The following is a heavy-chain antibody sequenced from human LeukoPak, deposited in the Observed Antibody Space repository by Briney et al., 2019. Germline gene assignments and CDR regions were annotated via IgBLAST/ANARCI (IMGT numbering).Heavy chain of an antibody. CDR1: GDTFSSDA. J-gene: IGHJ4*02. V-gene: IGHV3-23*01. Sequence: GGSLRLSCAVSGDTFSSDAFSWVRQAPGKGLEWVSAITSVDDSTYYADSVKGRFTISRDYSKNTVHLQMNSLRAEDTALYYCAIWVRNGWPYFDYWGQGTPVTVSS. CDR2: ITSVDDST. CDR3: AIWVRNGWPYFDY. D-gene: IGHD6-19*01.